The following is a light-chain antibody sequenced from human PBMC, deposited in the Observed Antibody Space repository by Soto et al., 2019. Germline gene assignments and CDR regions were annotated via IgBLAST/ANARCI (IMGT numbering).Light chain of an antibody. V-gene: IGKV1-33*01. CDR1: HDITSY. CDR2: DAS. Sequence: DIQMTQSPSSLSASVGDRVTITCQASHDITSYLNWYQHKPGKAPKLLNYDASILEAGVPSRFSGSGSGTDFTFTIISLQPEDVATYYGQKCDYLPIFGPGTTVDFK. J-gene: IGKJ3*01. CDR3: QKCDYLPI.